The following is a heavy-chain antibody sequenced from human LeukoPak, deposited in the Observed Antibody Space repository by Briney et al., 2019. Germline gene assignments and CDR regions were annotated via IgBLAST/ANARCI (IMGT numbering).Heavy chain of an antibody. CDR3: ARGAGYSSSSAPFDL. J-gene: IGHJ4*02. CDR2: ISSRATTI. Sequence: GGSLRLSCAASGFTFSDYFMSWVRQAPGKGLEWVSYISSRATTIYYADSVEGRFSISRDNAENSLYLQMNSLRPEDTAFYYCARGAGYSSSSAPFDLWGQGALVTVS. V-gene: IGHV3-11*01. D-gene: IGHD6-6*01. CDR1: GFTFSDYF.